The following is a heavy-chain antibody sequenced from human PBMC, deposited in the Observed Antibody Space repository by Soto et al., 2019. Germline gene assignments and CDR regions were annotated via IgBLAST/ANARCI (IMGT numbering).Heavy chain of an antibody. Sequence: GGSLRLSCAASGFTFSSYGMHWVRQAPGKGLEWVAVISYDGSNKYYADSVKGRFTISRDNSKNTLYLQMNSLRAEDTAVYYCAKAAHGHYYYGMDVWGQGTTVTVSS. V-gene: IGHV3-30*18. D-gene: IGHD6-6*01. CDR2: ISYDGSNK. CDR3: AKAAHGHYYYGMDV. J-gene: IGHJ6*02. CDR1: GFTFSSYG.